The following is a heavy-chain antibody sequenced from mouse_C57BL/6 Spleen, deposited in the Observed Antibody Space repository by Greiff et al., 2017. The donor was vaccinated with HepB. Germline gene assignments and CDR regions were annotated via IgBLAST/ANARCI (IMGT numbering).Heavy chain of an antibody. CDR2: IDPETGGT. J-gene: IGHJ4*01. Sequence: QVHVKQSGAELVRPGASVTLSCKASGYTFTDYEMHWVKQTPVHGLEWIGAIDPETGGTAYNQKFKGKAILTADKSSSTAYMELRSLTSEDSAVYYCTRGYYGSRNAMDYWGQGTSVTVSS. CDR1: GYTFTDYE. CDR3: TRGYYGSRNAMDY. V-gene: IGHV1-15*01. D-gene: IGHD1-1*01.